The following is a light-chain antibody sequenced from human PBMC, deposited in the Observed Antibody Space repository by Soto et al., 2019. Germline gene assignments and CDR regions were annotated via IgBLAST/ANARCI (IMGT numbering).Light chain of an antibody. CDR1: QSVYSTY. V-gene: IGKV3-20*01. Sequence: EIVLTQSPGTLSLSPGERATLSCRASQSVYSTYLAWYQQKPGQAPRLLISDASSRATGTPDRFSGSGSGTDFTLTINRLEPEDFAVYYCQQYGNSPRTFGQGTKVDIK. CDR3: QQYGNSPRT. CDR2: DAS. J-gene: IGKJ1*01.